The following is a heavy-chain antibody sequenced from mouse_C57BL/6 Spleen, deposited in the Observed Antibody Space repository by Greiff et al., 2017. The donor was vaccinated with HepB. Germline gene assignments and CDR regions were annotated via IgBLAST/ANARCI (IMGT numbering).Heavy chain of an antibody. CDR2: IHPNSGST. CDR3: ARKSIITTVVDYAMDY. D-gene: IGHD1-1*01. CDR1: GYTFTSYW. Sequence: QVQLQQPGAELVKPGASVKLSCKASGYTFTSYWMHWVKQRPGQGLEWIGMIHPNSGSTNYNEKFKSKATLTVDKSSSKAYMQLSSLTSEDSAVYYCARKSIITTVVDYAMDYWGQGTSVTVSS. J-gene: IGHJ4*01. V-gene: IGHV1-64*01.